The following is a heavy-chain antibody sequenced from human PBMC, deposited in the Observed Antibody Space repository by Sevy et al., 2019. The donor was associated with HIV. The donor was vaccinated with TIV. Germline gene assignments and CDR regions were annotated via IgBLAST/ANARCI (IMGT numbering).Heavy chain of an antibody. D-gene: IGHD6-13*01. J-gene: IGHJ5*02. CDR1: GGSISSGSYY. CDR3: AREGSSWAGWFDP. Sequence: SETLSLTCTVSGGSISSGSYYWSWIRQPAGKGLEWIGRIYTSGSTNYNPSLKSRVTISVDTSKNQFSLKLSSVTAADPAVYYCAREGSSWAGWFDPWGQGTLVTVSS. V-gene: IGHV4-61*02. CDR2: IYTSGST.